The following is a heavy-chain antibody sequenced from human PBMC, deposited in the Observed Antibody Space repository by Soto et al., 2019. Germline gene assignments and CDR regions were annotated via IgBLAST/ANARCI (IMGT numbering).Heavy chain of an antibody. CDR2: MYHSGSS. CDR1: GGSISSYY. Sequence: SETLSLTCTVSGGSISSYYWSWIRQPPGKGLEWIGYMYHSGSSNYNPSLKSRVTISIDTSKNQFSLRLSSVTAADTAVYYCARGRYYFDYWGQGALVTVSS. CDR3: ARGRYYFDY. J-gene: IGHJ4*02. V-gene: IGHV4-59*01.